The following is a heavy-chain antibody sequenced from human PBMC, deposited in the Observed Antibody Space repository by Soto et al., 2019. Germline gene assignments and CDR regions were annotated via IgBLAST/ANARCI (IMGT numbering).Heavy chain of an antibody. CDR3: AREYYYDSSGIGFDP. D-gene: IGHD3-22*01. CDR2: IYSSGSP. Sequence: SETLSLTCTVSSGSTSGYYWSWIRQPPGKGLEWIGYIYSSGSPHHNPSLRSRVIISEDRSKNQIYLKLNSVTAADTAVYYCAREYYYDSSGIGFDPWGPGTLVTVS. J-gene: IGHJ5*02. CDR1: SGSTSGYY. V-gene: IGHV4-59*01.